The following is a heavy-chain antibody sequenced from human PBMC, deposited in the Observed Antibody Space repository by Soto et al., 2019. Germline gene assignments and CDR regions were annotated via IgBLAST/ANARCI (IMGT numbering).Heavy chain of an antibody. Sequence: GGSLRLSCAASGFTFSSYAMHWVRQAPGKGLEWVAVISYDGSNKYYADSVQGRFTISRDNAKNTLYLQMNRLRVEDTGIYYCAGVVNVGHYYYAMDVWGQGTTVTVSS. CDR3: AGVVNVGHYYYAMDV. J-gene: IGHJ6*02. CDR2: ISYDGSNK. D-gene: IGHD2-15*01. CDR1: GFTFSSYA. V-gene: IGHV3-30-3*01.